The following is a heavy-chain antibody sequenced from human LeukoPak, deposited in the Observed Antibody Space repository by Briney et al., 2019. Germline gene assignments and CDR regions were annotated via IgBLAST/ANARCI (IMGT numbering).Heavy chain of an antibody. V-gene: IGHV3-23*01. Sequence: GGSLRLSCAASGFTLSSYAMTRVRQAPGRGLEWVSSVDGGGGCTYYADSVKGRFTISRDNSKDTLYLQMNGLRAEDTGVYFCAKQSAGSAAWYRLHYDFWGQGTLVTVSS. D-gene: IGHD6-13*01. CDR2: VDGGGGCT. J-gene: IGHJ4*02. CDR1: GFTLSSYA. CDR3: AKQSAGSAAWYRLHYDF.